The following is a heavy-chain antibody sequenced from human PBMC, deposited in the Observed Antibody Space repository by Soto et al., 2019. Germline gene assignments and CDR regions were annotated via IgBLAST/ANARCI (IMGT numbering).Heavy chain of an antibody. Sequence: GGSLRLSCAASGFTFSSYWMHWVRQAPGKGLVWVSRINSDGSSTSYADSVKGRFTISRDNAKYTLYLQMNSLRAEDTAVYYCARSRTPLQLFASAFDIWGQGTMVTVSS. J-gene: IGHJ3*02. D-gene: IGHD2-21*02. CDR1: GFTFSSYW. CDR3: ARSRTPLQLFASAFDI. V-gene: IGHV3-74*01. CDR2: INSDGSST.